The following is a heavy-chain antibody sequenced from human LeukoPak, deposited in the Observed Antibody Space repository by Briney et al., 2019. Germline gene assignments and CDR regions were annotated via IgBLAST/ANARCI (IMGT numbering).Heavy chain of an antibody. D-gene: IGHD2-15*01. CDR2: ISSSSSYI. CDR3: ARDRVEVFDY. J-gene: IGHJ4*02. Sequence: GGSLRLSCAASGFTFSSYSMNWVRQAPGKELEWVSSISSSSSYIYYADSVKGRFTISRDNAKNSLYLQMNSLRAEDTAVYYCARDRVEVFDYWGQGTLVTVSS. V-gene: IGHV3-21*01. CDR1: GFTFSSYS.